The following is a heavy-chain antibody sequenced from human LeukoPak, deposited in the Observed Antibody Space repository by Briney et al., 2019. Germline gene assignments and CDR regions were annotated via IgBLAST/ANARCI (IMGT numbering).Heavy chain of an antibody. Sequence: PSETLSLTCTVSGGSISSGYYWGWIRQPPGKGLEWIGSIYHSGSTYYNPSLKSRVTISVDTSKNQFSLKLSSVTAADTAVYYCAKWELLTAPGRSAFDIWGQGTMVTVSS. V-gene: IGHV4-38-2*02. D-gene: IGHD1-26*01. CDR3: AKWELLTAPGRSAFDI. J-gene: IGHJ3*02. CDR1: GGSISSGYY. CDR2: IYHSGST.